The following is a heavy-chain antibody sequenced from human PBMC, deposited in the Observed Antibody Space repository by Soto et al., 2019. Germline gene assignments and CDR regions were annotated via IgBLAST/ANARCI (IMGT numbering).Heavy chain of an antibody. V-gene: IGHV3-48*03. CDR2: ISISGVTI. CDR3: TKEKSVINSGYDAFDI. J-gene: IGHJ3*02. D-gene: IGHD5-12*01. Sequence: PGGSLRLSCAASGFTVSSYEMDWVRQAPGKGLEWVAYISISGVTIYYGDSVEGRFTISRDNADNSLYLQMNSLRAEDTAVYYCTKEKSVINSGYDAFDIGGGGKVVTGS. CDR1: GFTVSSYE.